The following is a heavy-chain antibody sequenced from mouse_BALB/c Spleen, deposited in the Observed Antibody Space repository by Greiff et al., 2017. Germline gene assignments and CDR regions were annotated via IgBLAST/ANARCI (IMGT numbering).Heavy chain of an antibody. CDR1: GFSLTSYG. CDR2: IWAGGST. CDR3: AREVYYYAMDY. Sequence: QVQLKESGPGLVAPSQSLSITCTVSGFSLTSYGVHWVRQPPGKGLEWLGVIWAGGSTNYNSALMSRLSISKDNSKSQVFLKMSSLQTDDTAMYYCAREVYYYAMDYWGQGTSVTVSS. J-gene: IGHJ4*01. V-gene: IGHV2-9*02.